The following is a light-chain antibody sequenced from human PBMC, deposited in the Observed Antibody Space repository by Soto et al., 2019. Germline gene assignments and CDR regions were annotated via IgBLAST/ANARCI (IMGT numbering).Light chain of an antibody. CDR3: QQYYSALYT. J-gene: IGKJ2*01. CDR1: QSVLYSSNNQNY. V-gene: IGKV4-1*01. Sequence: DIVMTQSPDSLAVSLGERATINCKSSQSVLYSSNNQNYLAWYQQKPGQSPKLLLHWATTRESGVPDRFSGSGSGTDFTLTIRSLQAEDVAVYYCQQYYSALYTFGQGTKLE. CDR2: WAT.